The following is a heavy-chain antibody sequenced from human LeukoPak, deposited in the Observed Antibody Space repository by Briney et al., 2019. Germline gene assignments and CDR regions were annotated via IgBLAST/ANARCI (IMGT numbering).Heavy chain of an antibody. Sequence: PGGSLRLSCTASGFTLSSSSMTWVRQAPGKGTEWVSSISGSGGTAYYAESAKGRFTISRDNSKNTLYLQMNSLRAEDTALYDCARGGVSSTPLDYWGQGTLVTVSS. CDR2: ISGSGGTA. V-gene: IGHV3-23*01. CDR3: ARGGVSSTPLDY. CDR1: GFTLSSSS. D-gene: IGHD3-10*01. J-gene: IGHJ4*02.